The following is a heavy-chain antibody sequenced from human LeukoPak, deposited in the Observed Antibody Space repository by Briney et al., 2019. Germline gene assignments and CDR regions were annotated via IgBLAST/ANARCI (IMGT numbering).Heavy chain of an antibody. Sequence: PGGSLRLSCAASGFTFSSYAMSCVRQAPGKGLEWVSTISGSGGSTYYADSVKGRFTISRDNSKNTLYLQMNSLRAEDTAVYYCAKVGPGLEGFDYWGQGTLVTVSS. CDR3: AKVGPGLEGFDY. J-gene: IGHJ4*02. CDR2: ISGSGGST. CDR1: GFTFSSYA. V-gene: IGHV3-23*01.